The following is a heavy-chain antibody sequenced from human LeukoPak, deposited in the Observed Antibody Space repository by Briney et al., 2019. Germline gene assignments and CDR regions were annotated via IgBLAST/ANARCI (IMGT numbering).Heavy chain of an antibody. V-gene: IGHV4-59*01. CDR3: ARGFRQKIGYIVVVPALDY. CDR2: IYYSGST. J-gene: IGHJ4*02. CDR1: GGSISSYY. Sequence: SEALSLTCTVSGGSISSYYWSWIRQPPGKGLEWIGYIYYSGSTNYNPSLKSRVTISVDTSKNQFSLKLSSVTAADTAVYYCARGFRQKIGYIVVVPALDYWGQGTLVTVSS. D-gene: IGHD2-2*01.